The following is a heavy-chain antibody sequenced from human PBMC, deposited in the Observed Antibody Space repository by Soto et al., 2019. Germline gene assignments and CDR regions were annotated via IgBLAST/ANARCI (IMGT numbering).Heavy chain of an antibody. V-gene: IGHV4-59*08. Sequence: QVQLQESGPGLVKPSETLSLTCTVSGGSINSYYWSWIRQPQGKGLEWIGYIYYGGNTNYNPSLKSRITISADTSTNQFSLKLSSVTAADTAVYYCARHISSGTNIAAIRSFDPWGQGTLVTVSS. J-gene: IGHJ5*02. CDR2: IYYGGNT. CDR3: ARHISSGTNIAAIRSFDP. CDR1: GGSINSYY. D-gene: IGHD1-7*01.